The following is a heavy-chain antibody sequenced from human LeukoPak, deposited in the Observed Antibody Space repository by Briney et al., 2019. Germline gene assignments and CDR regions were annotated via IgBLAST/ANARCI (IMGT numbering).Heavy chain of an antibody. CDR2: INHSGST. D-gene: IGHD3-9*01. V-gene: IGHV4-39*07. CDR3: ARRRITIFTRASYYMDV. CDR1: GGSISSSSYY. J-gene: IGHJ6*03. Sequence: SETLSLTCTVSGGSISSSSYYWGWIRQPPGKGLEWIGEINHSGSTNYNPSLKSRVTISVDTSKNQFSLKLSSVTAADTAVYYCARRRITIFTRASYYMDVWGKGTTVTISS.